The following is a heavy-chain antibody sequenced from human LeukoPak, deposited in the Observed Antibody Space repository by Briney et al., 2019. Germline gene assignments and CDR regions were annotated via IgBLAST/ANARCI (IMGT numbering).Heavy chain of an antibody. D-gene: IGHD2-2*01. CDR3: ARHPTYQYCSSTSCQRAPFDY. Sequence: PSETLSLTCAVSGYSISSGYYWGWIRQPPGKGREWIGRIYHSGGTYYNPSLKSRVTISVDTSKTQFSLKLSSVTAADTAVYYCARHPTYQYCSSTSCQRAPFDYWGQGTLVTVSS. CDR1: GYSISSGYY. V-gene: IGHV4-38-2*01. CDR2: IYHSGGT. J-gene: IGHJ4*02.